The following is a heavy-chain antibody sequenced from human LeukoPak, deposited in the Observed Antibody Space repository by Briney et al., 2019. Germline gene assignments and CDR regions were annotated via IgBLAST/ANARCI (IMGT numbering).Heavy chain of an antibody. CDR2: INHSGST. J-gene: IGHJ5*02. D-gene: IGHD2-2*01. Sequence: PSESLSLTCAVYGGSFSGYYWSWIRQPPGKGLEWIGEINHSGSTNYNPSLKSRVTISVDTSKNQFSMKLSSVTAADTAVYYCASRNIVVESTWFDPWGQGTVLRVCS. V-gene: IGHV4-34*01. CDR3: ASRNIVVESTWFDP. CDR1: GGSFSGYY.